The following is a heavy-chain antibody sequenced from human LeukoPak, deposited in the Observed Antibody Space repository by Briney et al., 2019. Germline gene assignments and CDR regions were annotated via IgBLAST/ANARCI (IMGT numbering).Heavy chain of an antibody. CDR3: AREAYCGGDCYSGFDY. CDR1: GGSISSSSYH. J-gene: IGHJ4*02. V-gene: IGHV4-61*01. Sequence: PSETLSLTCTASGGSISSSSYHWSWIRQPPGKGLEWIGYIYYSGSTNYNPSLKSRVTISVDTSKNQFSLKLSSVTAADTAVYYCAREAYCGGDCYSGFDYWGQGTLVTVSS. D-gene: IGHD2-21*02. CDR2: IYYSGST.